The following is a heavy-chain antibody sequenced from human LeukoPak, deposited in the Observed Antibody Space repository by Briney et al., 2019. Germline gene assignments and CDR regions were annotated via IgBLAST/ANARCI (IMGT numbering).Heavy chain of an antibody. D-gene: IGHD6-19*01. J-gene: IGHJ1*01. V-gene: IGHV3-74*01. CDR1: GFTFDDYA. CDR2: INPDESDT. CDR3: AKDYGYSSGWYNPDHFQH. Sequence: PGRSLRLSCAASGFTFDDYAMHWVRQVPGKGLVWVSRINPDESDTTSADSVKGRFTISRDNSKNTLYLQMNSLRAEDTAVYYCAKDYGYSSGWYNPDHFQHWGQGTLVTVSS.